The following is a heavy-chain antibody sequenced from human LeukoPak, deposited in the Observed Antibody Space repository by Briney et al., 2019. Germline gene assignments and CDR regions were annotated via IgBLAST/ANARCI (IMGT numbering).Heavy chain of an antibody. J-gene: IGHJ4*02. D-gene: IGHD5-18*01. CDR1: GFTVSSNY. Sequence: GGSLRLSCAASGFTVSSNYMSWVRQAPGKGLEWVSVIYSGGSTYYADSVKGRFTISRDNSKNTLFLQLNSLRAADTAEYYCAKVGRYSYAPIHYWGQGTLVTVSS. V-gene: IGHV3-53*01. CDR3: AKVGRYSYAPIHY. CDR2: IYSGGST.